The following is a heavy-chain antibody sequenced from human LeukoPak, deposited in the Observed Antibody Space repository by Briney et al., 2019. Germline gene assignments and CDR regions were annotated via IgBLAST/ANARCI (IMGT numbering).Heavy chain of an antibody. V-gene: IGHV4-39*07. CDR2: IYYSGST. Sequence: SETLSLTCTVSGGSISSSSYYWGWIRQPPGKGLEWIGSIYYSGSTYYNPSLKSRVTISVDTSKNQFSPKLSSVTAADTAVYYCARGIFDAFDIWGQGTMVTVSS. CDR3: ARGIFDAFDI. J-gene: IGHJ3*02. CDR1: GGSISSSSYY.